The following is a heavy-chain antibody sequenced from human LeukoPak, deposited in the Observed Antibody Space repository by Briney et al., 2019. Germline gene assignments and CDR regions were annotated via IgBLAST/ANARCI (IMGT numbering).Heavy chain of an antibody. V-gene: IGHV4-34*01. J-gene: IGHJ4*02. D-gene: IGHD6-19*01. CDR2: INHSGST. CDR1: GGSFSGYY. CDR3: ATRSSGWSRTRDY. Sequence: PSETLSLTCAVYGGSFSGYYWSWIRQPPGKGLEWIGEINHSGSTNYNPSLKSRVTISVDTSKNQFSLKLSSVTAADTAVYYCATRSSGWSRTRDYWGQGTLVTVSS.